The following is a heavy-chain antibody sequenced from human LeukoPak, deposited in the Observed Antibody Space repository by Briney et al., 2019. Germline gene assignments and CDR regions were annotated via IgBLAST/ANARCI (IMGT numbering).Heavy chain of an antibody. J-gene: IGHJ5*02. CDR1: GGSISSSSYY. CDR2: IYYSGST. CDR3: AREGRYSSINWFDP. V-gene: IGHV4-39*07. Sequence: SETLSLTCTVSGGSISSSSYYWGWIRQPPGKGLEWIGSIYYSGSTYYNPSLKSRVTISVDTSKNQFSLKLSSVTAADTAVYYCAREGRYSSINWFDPWGQGTLVTVSS. D-gene: IGHD6-19*01.